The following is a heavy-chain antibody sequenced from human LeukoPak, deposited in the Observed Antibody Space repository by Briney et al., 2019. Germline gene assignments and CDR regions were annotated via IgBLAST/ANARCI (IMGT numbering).Heavy chain of an antibody. CDR1: GGSISSYY. J-gene: IGHJ4*02. D-gene: IGHD6-19*01. CDR3: ARQGRAGTTLDY. Sequence: SETLSLTCTVSGGSISSYYWSWIRQPAGKGLEWIGRIYTSGSTNYNPSLKSRVTMSVDTSKNQFSLKLTSMTAADTAVYYCARQGRAGTTLDYWGQGTLVTVSS. CDR2: IYTSGST. V-gene: IGHV4-4*07.